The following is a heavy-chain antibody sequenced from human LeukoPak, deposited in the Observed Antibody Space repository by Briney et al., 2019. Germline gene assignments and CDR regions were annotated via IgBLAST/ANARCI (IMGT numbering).Heavy chain of an antibody. CDR3: ATSGAVLSTPGAFDI. CDR2: IYPGDSDT. V-gene: IGHV5-51*01. Sequence: GESLKISCKGSGYSFTSYWIGWVRQMPGKGLEWMGIIYPGDSDTRYSPSFRGQVTISADKSISTAYLQWSSLKASDTAMYYCATSGAVLSTPGAFDIWGQGTMVTVSS. D-gene: IGHD3-10*01. CDR1: GYSFTSYW. J-gene: IGHJ3*02.